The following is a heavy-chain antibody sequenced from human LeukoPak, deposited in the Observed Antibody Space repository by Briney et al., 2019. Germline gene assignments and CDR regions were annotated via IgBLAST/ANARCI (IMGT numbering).Heavy chain of an antibody. CDR3: ARGVYD. CDR2: ISDGGTT. V-gene: IGHV3-66*01. J-gene: IGHJ4*02. Sequence: PGGSLRLSCAASGFTFSSYWMSWVRQAPGKGLDWVSVISDGGTTYYADSVEGRFTISRDNSKNTLYLQMNGLRADDTAVYYCARGVYDWGQGTLVTVSS. D-gene: IGHD5/OR15-5a*01. CDR1: GFTFSSYW.